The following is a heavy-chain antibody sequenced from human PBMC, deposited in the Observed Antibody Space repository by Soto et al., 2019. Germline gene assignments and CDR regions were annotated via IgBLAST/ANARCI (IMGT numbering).Heavy chain of an antibody. CDR2: FDPEDGET. Sequence: ASVKVSCKVSGYTLTELSMHWVRQAPGKGLEWMGGFDPEDGETIYAQKFQGRVTMTEDTSTDTAYMELSSLRSEDTAVYYCVMVDNYVTPAPQDVWGQGTTVTVSS. D-gene: IGHD3-16*01. CDR3: VMVDNYVTPAPQDV. CDR1: GYTLTELS. J-gene: IGHJ6*02. V-gene: IGHV1-24*01.